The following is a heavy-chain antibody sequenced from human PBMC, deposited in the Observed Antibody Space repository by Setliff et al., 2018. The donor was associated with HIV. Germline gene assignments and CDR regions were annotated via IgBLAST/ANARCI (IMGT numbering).Heavy chain of an antibody. Sequence: ASVKVSCKASGYIFTSYPLHWVRQAPGERLEWMGWINSGTVNTKYAEKFQGRVAITRDTSATTAYMELSSLTSEDTAVYYCAAAGASGSGSLPHYYYYYGMDVWGQGTTVTVSS. CDR2: INSGTVNT. J-gene: IGHJ6*02. CDR3: AAAGASGSGSLPHYYYYYGMDV. V-gene: IGHV1-3*01. D-gene: IGHD3-10*01. CDR1: GYIFTSYP.